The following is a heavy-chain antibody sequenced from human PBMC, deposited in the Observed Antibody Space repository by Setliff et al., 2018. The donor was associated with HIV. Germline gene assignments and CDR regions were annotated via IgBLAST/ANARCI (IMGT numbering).Heavy chain of an antibody. D-gene: IGHD6-13*01. CDR2: IYASGST. Sequence: SETLSLTCTVSGGPISSGTYYWSWIRQPAEKGLEWIGRIYASGSTNYNPSLRSRVAISVDTSKNHFSLNLSSVTAADTAVYYCARATTTPIAGMLAPPPDYWGQGTLVTVSS. J-gene: IGHJ4*02. CDR3: ARATTTPIAGMLAPPPDY. CDR1: GGPISSGTYY. V-gene: IGHV4-61*02.